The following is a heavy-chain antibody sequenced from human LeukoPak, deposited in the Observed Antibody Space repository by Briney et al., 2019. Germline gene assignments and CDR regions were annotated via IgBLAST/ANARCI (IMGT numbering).Heavy chain of an antibody. D-gene: IGHD3-10*01. CDR1: GFTFSSYA. CDR3: AKGVRTSADGPDY. J-gene: IGHJ4*02. CDR2: ISGSGRST. V-gene: IGHV3-23*01. Sequence: GGSLRLSCAASGFTFSSYAMSWVRQAPGKGLEWVSGISGSGRSTYHADSVKGRFTISRDDSKNALYLQMNSLRAEDTALYYCAKGVRTSADGPDYWGQGTLVTVSS.